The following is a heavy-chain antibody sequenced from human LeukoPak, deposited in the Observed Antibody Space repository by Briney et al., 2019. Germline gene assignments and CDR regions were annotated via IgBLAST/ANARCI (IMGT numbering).Heavy chain of an antibody. CDR2: TYYRSKWYN. Sequence: SQTLSLTCAISGDSVSSNSAAWNWIRQSPSRGLEWLGRTYYRSKWYNDYAVSVKSRITINPDTSKNQFSLQLNSVTPEDTAVYYCARAILWFGLNYSYYYMDVWGKGTTVTISS. CDR3: ARAILWFGLNYSYYYMDV. V-gene: IGHV6-1*01. CDR1: GDSVSSNSAA. J-gene: IGHJ6*03. D-gene: IGHD3-10*01.